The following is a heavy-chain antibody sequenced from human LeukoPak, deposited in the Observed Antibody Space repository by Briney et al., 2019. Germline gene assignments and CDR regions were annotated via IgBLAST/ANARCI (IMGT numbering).Heavy chain of an antibody. CDR3: ARGLTKYYYDSSGYHN. Sequence: SETLSLTCAVYGGSFSGYYWSWIRQPPGKGLEWIGEINHSGSTNYNPSLKSRVTISVDTSKNQFSLKLSSVTAADTAVYYCARGLTKYYYDSSGYHNWGQGTLVTVSS. D-gene: IGHD3-22*01. CDR1: GGSFSGYY. CDR2: INHSGST. V-gene: IGHV4-34*01. J-gene: IGHJ4*02.